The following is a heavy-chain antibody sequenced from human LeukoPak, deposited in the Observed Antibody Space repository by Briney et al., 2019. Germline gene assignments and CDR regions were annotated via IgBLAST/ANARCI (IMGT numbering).Heavy chain of an antibody. D-gene: IGHD3-22*01. V-gene: IGHV3-21*06. Sequence: DSIQGRFTISRDNAENSLYLQMNSLRAEDTAVYYCAKAPGRGYDSSGYYYLKTYYFDYWGQGTLVTVSS. CDR3: AKAPGRGYDSSGYYYLKTYYFDY. J-gene: IGHJ4*02.